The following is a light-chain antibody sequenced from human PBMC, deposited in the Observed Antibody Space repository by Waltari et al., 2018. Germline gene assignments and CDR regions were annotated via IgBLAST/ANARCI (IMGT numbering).Light chain of an antibody. J-gene: IGLJ2*01. CDR3: MLSYNGVRV. CDR2: DTS. Sequence: QAVVTQEPSLTVSPGGTVTLTCGSSTGSVANRHYPYWFQQKPGQAPRTLIYDTSNTYAWTPARFSGSLLGGKAALTLSGGQPEDEADYYCMLSYNGVRVFGGGTKLTVL. V-gene: IGLV7-46*01. CDR1: TGSVANRHY.